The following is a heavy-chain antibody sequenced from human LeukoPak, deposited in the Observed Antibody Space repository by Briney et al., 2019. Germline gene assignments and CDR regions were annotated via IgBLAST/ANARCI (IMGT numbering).Heavy chain of an antibody. J-gene: IGHJ4*02. CDR2: IYYSGST. V-gene: IGHV4-39*01. D-gene: IGHD1-26*01. CDR1: GGSISSSSYY. Sequence: PSETLSLTCTVSGGSISSSSYYWGWIRQPPGKGLEWIGSIYYSGSTYYNPSLKSRVTISVDTSKNQFSLKLSSVTAADTAVYYCARRVGWELRSYYFDYWGQGTLVTVSS. CDR3: ARRVGWELRSYYFDY.